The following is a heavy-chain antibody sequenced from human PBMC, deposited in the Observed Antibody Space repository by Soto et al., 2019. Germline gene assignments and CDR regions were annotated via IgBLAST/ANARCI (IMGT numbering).Heavy chain of an antibody. J-gene: IGHJ4*02. Sequence: PGGSLRLSCAASGFTFSSYAMNWIRQSPGKGLEWVSVISGSGDSTYYADSMKGRFTISSNNSKNTLYLQMNSLTTEDTAVYYCAWRGTGTYFDYWGQGNLVNVSS. D-gene: IGHD6-13*01. CDR1: GFTFSSYA. V-gene: IGHV3-23*01. CDR3: AWRGTGTYFDY. CDR2: ISGSGDST.